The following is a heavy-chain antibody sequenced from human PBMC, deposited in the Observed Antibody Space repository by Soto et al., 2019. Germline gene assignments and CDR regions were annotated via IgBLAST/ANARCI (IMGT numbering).Heavy chain of an antibody. Sequence: SETLSLTCTVSGGSISSYYWSWIRQPPGKGLEWIGYIYYSGSTNYNPSLKSRVTISVDTSKNQFSLKLSSVTAADTAVYYCAKDRASIAARPNWFDPWGQGTLVTVSS. CDR2: IYYSGST. J-gene: IGHJ5*02. V-gene: IGHV4-59*12. D-gene: IGHD6-6*01. CDR3: AKDRASIAARPNWFDP. CDR1: GGSISSYY.